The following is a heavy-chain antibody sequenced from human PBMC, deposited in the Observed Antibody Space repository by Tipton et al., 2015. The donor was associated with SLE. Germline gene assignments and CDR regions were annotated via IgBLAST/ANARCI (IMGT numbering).Heavy chain of an antibody. V-gene: IGHV4-38-2*02. CDR2: IYHSGST. Sequence: TLSLTCAVSGYSISSGYYWGWTRQPPGKGLEGIGSIYHSGSTYYNPSLKSRVTISVGTSKNQFSLKLSSVTAADTAVYYCARDDPTGDAFDIWGQGTMVTVSS. J-gene: IGHJ3*02. CDR1: GYSISSGYY. CDR3: ARDDPTGDAFDI. D-gene: IGHD4-17*01.